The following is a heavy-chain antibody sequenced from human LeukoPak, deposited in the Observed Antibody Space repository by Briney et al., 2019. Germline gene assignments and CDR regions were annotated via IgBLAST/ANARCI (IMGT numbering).Heavy chain of an antibody. J-gene: IGHJ5*02. D-gene: IGHD1-26*01. V-gene: IGHV4-39*01. CDR1: GGSISSSSYY. Sequence: SETLSLTCTVSGGSISSSSYYWGWIRQPPGKGLEWIGSIYYSGSTYYNPSLKSRVTISVDTSKNQFSLKLSSVTAADTAVYYCARRGLGLNWFDPWGQGTLVTVSS. CDR2: IYYSGST. CDR3: ARRGLGLNWFDP.